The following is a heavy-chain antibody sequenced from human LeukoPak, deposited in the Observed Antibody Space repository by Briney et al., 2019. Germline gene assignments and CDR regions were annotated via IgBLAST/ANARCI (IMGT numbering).Heavy chain of an antibody. Sequence: GGSLRLSCAASGFTFSSYGMHWVRQAPGKGLEWVAFIRYDGSNKYYADSVKGRFTISRDNSKNTLYLQMNSLRAEDTAVYYCARGITMVRGVIHWGQGTLVTVSS. V-gene: IGHV3-30*02. J-gene: IGHJ4*02. CDR3: ARGITMVRGVIH. CDR1: GFTFSSYG. D-gene: IGHD3-10*01. CDR2: IRYDGSNK.